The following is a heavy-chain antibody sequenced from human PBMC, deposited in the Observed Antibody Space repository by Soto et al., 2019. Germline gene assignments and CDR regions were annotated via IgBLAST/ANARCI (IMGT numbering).Heavy chain of an antibody. V-gene: IGHV4-34*01. CDR1: GGSFSGYY. Sequence: QVQLQQWGAGLLKPSETLSLICAVYGGSFSGYYWSWIRQPPGKGLEWIGEINYSGSTTHNPSLQGRLTISVVTSKNQFSLKLTTVTAADTAVYYCARSFGRDSWGQGTLVTVSS. D-gene: IGHD3-16*01. J-gene: IGHJ4*02. CDR2: INYSGST. CDR3: ARSFGRDS.